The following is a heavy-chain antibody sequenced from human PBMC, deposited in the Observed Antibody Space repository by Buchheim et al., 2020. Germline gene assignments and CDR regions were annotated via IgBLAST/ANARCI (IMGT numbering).Heavy chain of an antibody. CDR2: IIPILGIA. Sequence: QVQLVQSGAEVKKPGSSVKVSCKASGGTFSSYAISWVRQAPGQGLEWMGRIIPILGIANYAQKFRGRVPITADKSTSTAYMELSSLRSEDTAVYYCASPDPILRFWEWQLREGYYYYGMDVWGQGTT. D-gene: IGHD3-3*01. J-gene: IGHJ6*02. CDR3: ASPDPILRFWEWQLREGYYYYGMDV. CDR1: GGTFSSYA. V-gene: IGHV1-69*04.